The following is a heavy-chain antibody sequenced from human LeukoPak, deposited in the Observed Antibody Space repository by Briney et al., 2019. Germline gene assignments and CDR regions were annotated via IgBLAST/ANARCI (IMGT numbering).Heavy chain of an antibody. Sequence: GGSLRLSCAASGFSFSNYGMHWVRQAPGKGLEWVAVIWSDGINRFYRDSVRGRFTCSRDNSKNTLSLQMNSLRVENTAVYYCVKERGPFDGFDVWGQGTMVTVSP. V-gene: IGHV3-33*06. CDR2: IWSDGINR. J-gene: IGHJ3*01. CDR1: GFSFSNYG. CDR3: VKERGPFDGFDV.